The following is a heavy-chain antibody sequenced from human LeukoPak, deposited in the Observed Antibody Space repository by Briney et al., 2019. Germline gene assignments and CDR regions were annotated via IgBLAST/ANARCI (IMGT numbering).Heavy chain of an antibody. Sequence: PGGSLRLSCAASGFTFSSYAMSWVRQAPGKGLEWVSAISGSGGSTWYADSVKGRFTISRDNSKNTLYLQMNSLRAEDTAAYYCAKGGSFSEGNIDYWGQGTLVTVSS. J-gene: IGHJ4*02. CDR3: AKGGSFSEGNIDY. V-gene: IGHV3-23*01. CDR2: ISGSGGST. D-gene: IGHD1-14*01. CDR1: GFTFSSYA.